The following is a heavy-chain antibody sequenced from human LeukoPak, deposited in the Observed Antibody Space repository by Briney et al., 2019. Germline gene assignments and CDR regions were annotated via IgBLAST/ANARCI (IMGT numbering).Heavy chain of an antibody. V-gene: IGHV3-7*01. J-gene: IGHJ4*02. CDR2: IKTGGSLI. CDR1: GFTFSSYW. CDR3: ARDLNWKTY. Sequence: GGSLRLSCVASGFTFSSYWMSWVRQPGGEWLGWVANIKTGGSLINYVDSVKGRFTISRDNAKNSLYWQLNSLRVEDTAVYYCARDLNWKTYWGQGTLVSVSS. D-gene: IGHD1-1*01.